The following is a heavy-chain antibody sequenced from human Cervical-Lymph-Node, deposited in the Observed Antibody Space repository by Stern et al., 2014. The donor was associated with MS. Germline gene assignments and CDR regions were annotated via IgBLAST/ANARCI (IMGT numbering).Heavy chain of an antibody. CDR1: GFTFRVYW. D-gene: IGHD3-10*01. Sequence: EVQLVASGGGLVQPGESLTLSCVASGFTFRVYWMSWVRQAPGKGLEWVANIRDDGSDKYYVDSVKGRFTISRDNAKNSLYLQMNSLRGEDTAVYFCGRFTRGSPSDYWGQGTQVTVSP. J-gene: IGHJ4*02. V-gene: IGHV3-7*01. CDR2: IRDDGSDK. CDR3: GRFTRGSPSDY.